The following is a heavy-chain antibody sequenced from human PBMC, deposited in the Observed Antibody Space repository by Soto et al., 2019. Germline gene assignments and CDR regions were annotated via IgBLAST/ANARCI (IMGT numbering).Heavy chain of an antibody. CDR3: AKPPALYFRVVPFAY. D-gene: IGHD3-3*01. CDR2: ISGSGGST. J-gene: IGHJ4*02. CDR1: GFTFSSYA. V-gene: IGHV3-23*01. Sequence: GGSLRLPCAASGFTFSSYAMSWVRQAPGKGLEWVSAISGSGGSTYYADSEKGRFTISRDNSKNTLYLQMNSLRAEDTAVYYCAKPPALYFRVVPFAYWGQGTLVPGSS.